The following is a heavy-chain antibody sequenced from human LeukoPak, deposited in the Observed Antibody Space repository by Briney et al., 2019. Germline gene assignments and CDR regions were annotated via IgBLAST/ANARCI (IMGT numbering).Heavy chain of an antibody. CDR3: ARDMNVRGYSYGPFDY. J-gene: IGHJ4*02. CDR2: IIPIFGIA. CDR1: GGTFRSYA. V-gene: IGHV1-69*04. D-gene: IGHD5-18*01. Sequence: SVKVSCKASGGTFRSYAISWVRQAPGQGLEWMGRIIPIFGIANYAQKFQGRVTITADKSTSTAYMELSSLRSEDTALYYCARDMNVRGYSYGPFDYWGQGTLVTVSS.